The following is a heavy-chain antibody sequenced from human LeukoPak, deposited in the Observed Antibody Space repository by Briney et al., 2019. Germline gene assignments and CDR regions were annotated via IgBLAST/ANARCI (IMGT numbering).Heavy chain of an antibody. J-gene: IGHJ4*02. CDR3: ARSLIGIDDY. CDR1: GFTFSSYA. Sequence: PGGSLRLSCAASGFTFSSYAMSWVRQAPGKGLVWVSRINTDGSTTTYADSVKGRFTISRDNAKNTLYLEMNSLRAEDTAVYYCARSLIGIDDYWGQGSLVTVSS. CDR2: INTDGSTT. D-gene: IGHD1-20*01. V-gene: IGHV3-74*01.